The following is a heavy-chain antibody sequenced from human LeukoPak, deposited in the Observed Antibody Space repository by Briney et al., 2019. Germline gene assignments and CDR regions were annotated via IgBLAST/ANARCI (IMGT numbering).Heavy chain of an antibody. J-gene: IGHJ5*02. CDR1: GGSISSGGYY. CDR3: ARTSRGYYGSGSYNWFDP. V-gene: IGHV4-31*03. CDR2: IYYSGST. D-gene: IGHD3-10*01. Sequence: SETLSLTCTVSGGSISSGGYYWSWIRQHPGKGLEWIGYIYYSGSTYYNPSLKSRVTISVDTSKNQFSLKLSSVTAADTAVYYCARTSRGYYGSGSYNWFDPWGQGTLVTVSS.